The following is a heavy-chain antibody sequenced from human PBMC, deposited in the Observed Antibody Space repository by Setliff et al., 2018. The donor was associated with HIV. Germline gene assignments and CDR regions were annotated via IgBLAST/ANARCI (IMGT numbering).Heavy chain of an antibody. J-gene: IGHJ6*03. CDR1: GFTFSNAW. CDR3: TTRAVPSRWGELQFLERYYYSMDV. D-gene: IGHD3-3*01. Sequence: GGSLRLSCAASGFTFSNAWMSWVRQAPGKGLEWVGRIKSKSDGGTKDYAAPVKGRFTISRDDSKNTLSLQMNSLKIEDTAVYYCTTRAVPSRWGELQFLERYYYSMDVWGKGTTVTVSS. CDR2: IKSKSDGGTK. V-gene: IGHV3-15*01.